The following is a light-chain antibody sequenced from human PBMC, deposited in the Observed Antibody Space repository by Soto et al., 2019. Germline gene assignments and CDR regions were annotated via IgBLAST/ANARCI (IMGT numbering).Light chain of an antibody. CDR1: QGISSY. Sequence: DIQLTQSPSFLSASVGDRVTITCRASQGISSYLAWYQQPPGKAPKLLIYGASTLQRGVSSRFSGSASGTEFTLTISNLPPEDFATYYCQHLNTYPRTFGQGTKLEVK. V-gene: IGKV1-9*01. CDR3: QHLNTYPRT. CDR2: GAS. J-gene: IGKJ2*01.